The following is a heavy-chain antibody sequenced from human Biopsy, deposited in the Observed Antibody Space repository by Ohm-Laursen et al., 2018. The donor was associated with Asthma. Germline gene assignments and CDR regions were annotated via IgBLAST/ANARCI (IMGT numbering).Heavy chain of an antibody. V-gene: IGHV3-30*03. Sequence: SLRLSCTASGFSFSEFVMHWVRQAPGKGLEWVAVISYDGSNKYYADSVKGRFTIPRDNSKNTLYLQMNSLRAEDTAVYYCARDLHPTNHLGELSEGFDYWGQGTLVTVSS. CDR3: ARDLHPTNHLGELSEGFDY. J-gene: IGHJ4*02. CDR2: ISYDGSNK. D-gene: IGHD3-16*02. CDR1: GFSFSEFV.